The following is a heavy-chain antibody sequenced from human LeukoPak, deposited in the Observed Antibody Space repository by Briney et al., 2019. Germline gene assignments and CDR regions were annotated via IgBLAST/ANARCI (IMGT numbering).Heavy chain of an antibody. CDR3: ARLLMITFGGVIVRKSYYFDY. D-gene: IGHD3-16*02. Sequence: GSLKISFKGSGYSFSNYWIGWVGQMPGKSLEWMGVIYPGDSYTRYSPSFQGQVTISADKSISTAYLQWSSLKASDTAMYYCARLLMITFGGVIVRKSYYFDYWGQGTLVTVSS. CDR1: GYSFSNYW. CDR2: IYPGDSYT. J-gene: IGHJ4*02. V-gene: IGHV5-51*01.